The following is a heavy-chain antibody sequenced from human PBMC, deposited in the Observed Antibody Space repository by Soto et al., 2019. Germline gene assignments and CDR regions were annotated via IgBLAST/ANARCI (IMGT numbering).Heavy chain of an antibody. CDR3: ARDLLPRAVTTSS. J-gene: IGHJ3*01. CDR1: GYTFNSYA. V-gene: IGHV1-3*01. D-gene: IGHD4-17*01. Sequence: ASVKVSCKASGYTFNSYAMHWVRQAPGQRLEWMGWINAGNGNTKYSQKFQGRVTITRDTSASTAYMELSSLRSGDTAVYYCARDLLPRAVTTSSWGQGTMVTVS. CDR2: INAGNGNT.